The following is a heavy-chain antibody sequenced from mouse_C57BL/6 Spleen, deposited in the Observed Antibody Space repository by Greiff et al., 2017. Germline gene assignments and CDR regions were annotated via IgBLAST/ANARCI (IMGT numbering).Heavy chain of an antibody. CDR1: GYTFTSYG. CDR3: ASEFITTVVATWYFDV. CDR2: IYPRSGNT. D-gene: IGHD1-1*01. Sequence: QVQLQQSGAELARPGASVKLSCKASGYTFTSYGISWVKQRTGQGLEWIGEIYPRSGNTYYNEKFKGKATLTADKSSSTAYMELRSLTSEDSVVYFGASEFITTVVATWYFDVWGTGTTVTGSS. V-gene: IGHV1-81*01. J-gene: IGHJ1*03.